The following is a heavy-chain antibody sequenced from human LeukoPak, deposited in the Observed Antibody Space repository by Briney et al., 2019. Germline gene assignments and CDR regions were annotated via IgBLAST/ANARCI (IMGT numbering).Heavy chain of an antibody. J-gene: IGHJ3*02. CDR3: ARSRAPGAADAFDI. CDR2: IYPGDSDT. Sequence: GESLKISCEASGYIFTSYWIGWVRQLPGKGLEWMGIIYPGDSDTRYSPSFQGQVTISADKSINTAYLQWSSLKAPDTAMYYCARSRAPGAADAFDIWGQGTMVTVSS. V-gene: IGHV5-51*01. D-gene: IGHD7-27*01. CDR1: GYIFTSYW.